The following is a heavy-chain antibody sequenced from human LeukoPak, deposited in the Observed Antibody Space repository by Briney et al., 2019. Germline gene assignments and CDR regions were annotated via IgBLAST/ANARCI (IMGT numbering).Heavy chain of an antibody. CDR1: GGSISSSSYY. V-gene: IGHV4-39*01. CDR2: IYYSGST. J-gene: IGHJ4*02. Sequence: SETLSLTCTVSGGSISSSSYYWGWIRQPPGKGLGWIGSIYYSGSTYYNPSLKSRVTISVDTSKNQFSLKLSSVTAADTAVYYCARNSEALDYWGQGTLVTVSS. D-gene: IGHD1-26*01. CDR3: ARNSEALDY.